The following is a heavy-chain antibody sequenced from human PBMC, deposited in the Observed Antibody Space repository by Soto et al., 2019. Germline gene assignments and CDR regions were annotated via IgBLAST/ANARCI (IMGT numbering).Heavy chain of an antibody. Sequence: ASVKVSCEASGYTFTGYYMHWVRQAPGQGLEWMGWINPNSGGTNYAQKSQGWVTMTRDTSISTAYMELSRLRSDDTAVYYCARDRELIVGATAYYYYGMDVWGQGTTVTVSS. CDR3: ARDRELIVGATAYYYYGMDV. CDR2: INPNSGGT. J-gene: IGHJ6*02. CDR1: GYTFTGYY. V-gene: IGHV1-2*04. D-gene: IGHD1-26*01.